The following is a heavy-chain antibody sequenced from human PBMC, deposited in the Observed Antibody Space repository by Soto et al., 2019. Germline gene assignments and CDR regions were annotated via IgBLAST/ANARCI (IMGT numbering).Heavy chain of an antibody. Sequence: ASVKVSCKASGHTFTGYYMHWVRQAPGQGLEWMGWINPNSGGTNYAQKFQGWVTMTRDTSISTAYMELSRLRSDDTAVYYCARGIAARFGYFEYWGQGTLVTVSS. CDR1: GHTFTGYY. CDR3: ARGIAARFGYFEY. D-gene: IGHD6-6*01. J-gene: IGHJ4*02. CDR2: INPNSGGT. V-gene: IGHV1-2*04.